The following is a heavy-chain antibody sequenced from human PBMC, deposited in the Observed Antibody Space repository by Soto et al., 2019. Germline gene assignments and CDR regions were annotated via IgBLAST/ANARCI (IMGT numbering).Heavy chain of an antibody. V-gene: IGHV1-18*01. CDR2: ISNYNGNT. J-gene: IGHJ2*01. CDR3: AKDYEEYSSQFIWYFDL. CDR1: GYTFTSYG. Sequence: QVQLVQSGAEVKKPGASVKVSCKASGYTFTSYGINWVRQAPGQGREWMGWISNYNGNTNYAQRLQGRVTMTTDTSTSTADMELRSLRSDDTAVYYCAKDYEEYSSQFIWYFDLWGRGTLVTVSS. D-gene: IGHD6-6*01.